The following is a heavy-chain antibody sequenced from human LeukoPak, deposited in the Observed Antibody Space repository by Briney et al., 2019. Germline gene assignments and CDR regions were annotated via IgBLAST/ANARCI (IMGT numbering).Heavy chain of an antibody. V-gene: IGHV1-18*01. CDR1: GYTFTSYS. Sequence: ASVKVSCKASGYTFTSYSINWVRQAPGQGLEWMGWISTYNGNSNYAQKLQGRVTMTTDTSTSTAYMELRGLRSDDTAMYYCAKDRWRDGSSSFDNWGQGTLVTVSS. J-gene: IGHJ4*02. D-gene: IGHD6-6*01. CDR2: ISTYNGNS. CDR3: AKDRWRDGSSSFDN.